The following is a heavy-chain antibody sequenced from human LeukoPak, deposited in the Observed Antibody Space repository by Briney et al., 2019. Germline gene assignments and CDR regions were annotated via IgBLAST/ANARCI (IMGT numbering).Heavy chain of an antibody. CDR3: AGGRATINFDY. V-gene: IGHV4-61*02. J-gene: IGHJ4*02. D-gene: IGHD5-24*01. Sequence: SETLSLTCTVSGDSMSGDNYYWSWIRQPAGKGLEWIGRIYTSGSTNYNPSLKSRVAISVDTSKNQFSLNLSSVTAADTAVYYCAGGRATINFDYWGQGTLVTVSS. CDR1: GDSMSGDNYY. CDR2: IYTSGST.